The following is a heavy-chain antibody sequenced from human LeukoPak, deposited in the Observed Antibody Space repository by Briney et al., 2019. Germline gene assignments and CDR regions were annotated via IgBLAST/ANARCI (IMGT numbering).Heavy chain of an antibody. J-gene: IGHJ4*02. Sequence: GGSLRLSCVASGLPFSSCGMHWVRQAPGKGLEGVAVIWHDGSNKYYTDPVKGRFTISRDNSKNTLYLQMNGLRAEDTAVYYCTRERVVRGYSGYDCDFWGRGPVVSVST. CDR1: GLPFSSCG. D-gene: IGHD5-12*01. CDR2: IWHDGSNK. V-gene: IGHV3-33*01. CDR3: TRERVVRGYSGYDCDF.